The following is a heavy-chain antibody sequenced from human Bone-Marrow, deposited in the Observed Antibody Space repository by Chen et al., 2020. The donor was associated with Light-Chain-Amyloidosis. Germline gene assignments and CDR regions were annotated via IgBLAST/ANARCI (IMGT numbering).Heavy chain of an antibody. Sequence: EVQLVESGGGLLQRGGSLRLSCAASGFAFSSYAMSWVRQAPGKGLEWVSTISGSGGSRYYGDSVKGLLTISRDNSKNALFLQMNSLRAEDTAVYYCARDSGITDCTSGRCYNYNWFDPWGQGTLVTVSS. J-gene: IGHJ5*02. CDR2: ISGSGGSR. V-gene: IGHV3-23*04. CDR3: ARDSGITDCTSGRCYNYNWFDP. CDR1: GFAFSSYA. D-gene: IGHD2-2*02.